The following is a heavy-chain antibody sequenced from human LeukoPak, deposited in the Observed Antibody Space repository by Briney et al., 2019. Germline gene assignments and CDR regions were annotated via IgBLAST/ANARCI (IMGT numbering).Heavy chain of an antibody. CDR3: VRGTPRFDS. V-gene: IGHV4-34*01. Sequence: SETLSLTCAVYGGSFNGYYWNWIRQPPGKGLEWIGEINHIGSANYNPSLKSRATISVDTSKNQFSLKLGSVNAADTAVYYCVRGTPRFDSWGQGTMVTVS. D-gene: IGHD3-10*01. CDR1: GGSFNGYY. J-gene: IGHJ3*01. CDR2: INHIGSA.